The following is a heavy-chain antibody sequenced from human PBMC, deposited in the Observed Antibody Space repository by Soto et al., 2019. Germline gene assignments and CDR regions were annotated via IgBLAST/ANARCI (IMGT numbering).Heavy chain of an antibody. CDR2: ISAYNGNT. J-gene: IGHJ2*01. CDR1: GYTFTSYG. V-gene: IGHV1-18*01. Sequence: QVQLVQSGAEVKKPGASVKVSCKASGYTFTSYGISWVRQAPGQGLEWMGWISAYNGNTNYAQKLQGRVTMTTDTSTSTAYMELRSLRADDTAVYYCARGVPGIAVAGSPNWYFDLWGRGTLVTVSS. CDR3: ARGVPGIAVAGSPNWYFDL. D-gene: IGHD6-19*01.